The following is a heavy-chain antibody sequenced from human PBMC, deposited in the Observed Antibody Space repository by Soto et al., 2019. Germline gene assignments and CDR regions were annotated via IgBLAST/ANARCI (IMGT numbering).Heavy chain of an antibody. CDR3: AKDNRPGIEVAGDDAFDI. D-gene: IGHD6-19*01. Sequence: EVQLVESGGGLVQPGRSLRLSCAASGFTFDDYAMHWVRQAPGKGLEWVSGISWNSGSIGYADSVKGRFPISRDNAKNSLYLQMNSLRAEDTALYYCAKDNRPGIEVAGDDAFDIWGQGTMFTVSS. CDR2: ISWNSGSI. V-gene: IGHV3-9*01. J-gene: IGHJ3*02. CDR1: GFTFDDYA.